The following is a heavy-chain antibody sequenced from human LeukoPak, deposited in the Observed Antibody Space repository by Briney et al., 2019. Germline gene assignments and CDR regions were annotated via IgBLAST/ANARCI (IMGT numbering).Heavy chain of an antibody. CDR2: ISSSGSTI. Sequence: PGGSLRLSCAASGFTFSSYSMSWVRQAPGKGLEWVSYISSSGSTIYYADSVKGRFTISRDNAKNSLYLQMNSLRAEDTAVYYCARELDYGDGWFDPWGQGTLVTVSS. J-gene: IGHJ5*02. CDR1: GFTFSSYS. CDR3: ARELDYGDGWFDP. V-gene: IGHV3-48*04. D-gene: IGHD4-17*01.